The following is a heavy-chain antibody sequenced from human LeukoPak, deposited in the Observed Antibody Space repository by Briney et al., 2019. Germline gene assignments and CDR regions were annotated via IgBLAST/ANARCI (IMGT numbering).Heavy chain of an antibody. V-gene: IGHV3-9*01. CDR2: ISWNSYTI. Sequence: PGRSLRLSCVASGFTFAGFAMHWVRHAPGKGLEWVSGISWNSYTIAYADSVKGRFTISRDNAKNSLYLQMDSLRAEDTALYYCAKAKQGYCSSTSCSSVHFDYWGQGVLVTVSS. J-gene: IGHJ4*02. D-gene: IGHD2-2*01. CDR1: GFTFAGFA. CDR3: AKAKQGYCSSTSCSSVHFDY.